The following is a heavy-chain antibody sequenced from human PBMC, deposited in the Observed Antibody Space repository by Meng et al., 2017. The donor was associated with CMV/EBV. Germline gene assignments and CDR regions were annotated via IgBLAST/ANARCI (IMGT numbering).Heavy chain of an antibody. CDR2: ISGSGGST. D-gene: IGHD5/OR15-5a*01. J-gene: IGHJ4*02. CDR1: GFTFSSYA. CDR3: AKSTILNPRFDY. V-gene: IGHV3-23*01. Sequence: GGSLRLSCAASGFTFSSYAISWVRQAPGKGLEWVSAISGSGGSTYYADSVKGRFTISRDNSKNTLYLQMNSLRADNTAVYYCAKSTILNPRFDYWGQGTLVTVSS.